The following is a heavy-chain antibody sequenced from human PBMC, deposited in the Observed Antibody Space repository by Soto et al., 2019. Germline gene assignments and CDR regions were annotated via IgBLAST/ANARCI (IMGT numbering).Heavy chain of an antibody. D-gene: IGHD3-22*01. CDR3: AREISYYDSSGYYYVYFDY. CDR2: IYYSGST. V-gene: IGHV4-31*03. J-gene: IGHJ4*02. Sequence: QVQLQESGPGLVKPSQTLSLTCTDSGGSISSGGYYWSWIRQHPGKGLEWIGYIYYSGSTYYNPSLKSRVTLSVDTSKNQFSLKLSSVTAADTAVYYCAREISYYDSSGYYYVYFDYWGQGTLVTVSS. CDR1: GGSISSGGYY.